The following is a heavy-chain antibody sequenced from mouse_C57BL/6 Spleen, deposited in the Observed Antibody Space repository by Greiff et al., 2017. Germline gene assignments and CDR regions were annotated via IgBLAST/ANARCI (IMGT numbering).Heavy chain of an antibody. J-gene: IGHJ1*03. Sequence: LVESGAELVKPGASVKLSCKASGYTFTEYTIHWVKQRSGQGLEWIGWFYPGSGSIKYNEKFKDKATLTADKSSSTVYMELSRLTSEDSAVYFCARHEDGSSRNWYFDVWGTGTTVTVSS. CDR2: FYPGSGSI. D-gene: IGHD1-1*01. V-gene: IGHV1-62-2*01. CDR1: GYTFTEYT. CDR3: ARHEDGSSRNWYFDV.